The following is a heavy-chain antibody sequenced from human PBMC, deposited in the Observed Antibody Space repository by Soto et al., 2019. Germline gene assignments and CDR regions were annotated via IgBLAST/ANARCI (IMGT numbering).Heavy chain of an antibody. CDR3: ARVEMATIKGNAFDI. D-gene: IGHD5-12*01. CDR2: INPSGGST. CDR1: GYTFTSYY. Sequence: QVQLVQSGAEVKKPGASVKVSCKASGYTFTSYYMYWVRQAPGQGLEWMGIINPSGGSTSYAQKFQGRVTMTRDTSTSTVYMELSSLRSEDTAVYYCARVEMATIKGNAFDIWGQGTMVTVYS. J-gene: IGHJ3*02. V-gene: IGHV1-46*01.